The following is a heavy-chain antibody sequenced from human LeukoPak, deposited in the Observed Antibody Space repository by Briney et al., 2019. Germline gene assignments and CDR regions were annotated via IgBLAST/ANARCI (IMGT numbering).Heavy chain of an antibody. J-gene: IGHJ2*01. CDR1: GGSISSYY. Sequence: SETLSLTCTVSGGSISSYYWSWIRQPPGKGLEWIGYIYYSGSTNYNPSLKSRVTISVATSKNQFSLKLSSVTAADTAVYYCARGDDGSGSYQFYWYFDLWGRGTLVTVSS. CDR2: IYYSGST. V-gene: IGHV4-59*01. CDR3: ARGDDGSGSYQFYWYFDL. D-gene: IGHD3-10*01.